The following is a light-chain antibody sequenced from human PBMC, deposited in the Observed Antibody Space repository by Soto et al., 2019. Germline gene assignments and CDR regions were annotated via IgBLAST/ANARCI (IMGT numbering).Light chain of an antibody. CDR3: LSYDSSLSGSRV. CDR1: ISNIGAGYD. J-gene: IGLJ2*01. Sequence: QSVLTQPPSVSGAPGQRVTISCTGSISNIGAGYDVHWYQQLPGTAPKLLINGNNNRPSGVPDRCSGSKSGTSASLAITGLQAEDEADYYCLSYDSSLSGSRVFGGGTKLTVL. V-gene: IGLV1-40*01. CDR2: GNN.